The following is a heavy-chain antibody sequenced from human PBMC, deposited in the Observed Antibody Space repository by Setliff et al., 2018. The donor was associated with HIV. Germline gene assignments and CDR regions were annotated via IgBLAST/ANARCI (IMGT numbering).Heavy chain of an antibody. CDR1: GGSFSGYY. V-gene: IGHV4-34*01. CDR3: NIYYYYYMDV. CDR2: INHSGST. Sequence: LSLTYAVYGGSFSGYYWGWIRQPPGKGLEWIGEINHSGSTNYNPSLKSRVTIPVDTSKNQFSLKLSSVTAADTAVYYCNIYYYYYMDVWGKGTTVTVSS. J-gene: IGHJ6*03.